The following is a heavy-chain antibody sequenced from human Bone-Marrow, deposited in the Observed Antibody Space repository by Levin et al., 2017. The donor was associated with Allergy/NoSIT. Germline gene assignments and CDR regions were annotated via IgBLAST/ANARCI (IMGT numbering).Heavy chain of an antibody. CDR3: ARPDCVVTAICSFDY. Sequence: GGSLRLSCAASGFTFSSYGMHWVRQAPGKGLEWVAVIWYDGSNKYYADSVKGRFTISRDNSKNTLYLQMNSLRAEDTAVYYCARPDCVVTAICSFDYWGQGTLVTVSS. V-gene: IGHV3-33*01. D-gene: IGHD2-21*02. CDR2: IWYDGSNK. J-gene: IGHJ4*02. CDR1: GFTFSSYG.